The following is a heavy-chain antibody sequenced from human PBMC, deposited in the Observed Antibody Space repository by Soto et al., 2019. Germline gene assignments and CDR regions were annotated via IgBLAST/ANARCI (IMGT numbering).Heavy chain of an antibody. CDR2: ISAYNGNT. Sequence: ASVKVSCKASGYTFTSYGISWVRQAPGQGLEWMGWISAYNGNTNYAQKPQGRVTMTTDTSTSTAYMELRSLRSDDTAVYYCARGQAGGLPAPEFNWGQGTLVTVSS. V-gene: IGHV1-18*04. CDR3: ARGQAGGLPAPEFN. J-gene: IGHJ4*02. CDR1: GYTFTSYG.